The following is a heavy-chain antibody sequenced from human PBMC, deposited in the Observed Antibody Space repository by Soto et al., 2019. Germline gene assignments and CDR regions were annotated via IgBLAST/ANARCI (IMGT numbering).Heavy chain of an antibody. D-gene: IGHD6-13*01. J-gene: IGHJ4*02. V-gene: IGHV4-4*07. CDR1: VGSFSNYY. CDR3: ARGFGSSWYYFEY. Sequence: PSETLSFTCTVSVGSFSNYYWSLIRQPAGKGLECIWRIYYSGSTNYNPSLKSRVTMSLDTSKNQFSLKVSSVTAADTAVYFCARGFGSSWYYFEYWGRGTLVTVSS. CDR2: IYYSGST.